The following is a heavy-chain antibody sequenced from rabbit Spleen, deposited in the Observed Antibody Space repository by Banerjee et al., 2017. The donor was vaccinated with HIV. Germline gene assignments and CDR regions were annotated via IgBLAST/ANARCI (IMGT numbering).Heavy chain of an antibody. D-gene: IGHD4-1*01. V-gene: IGHV1S47*01. CDR2: IDPLFGST. CDR3: AREPSSGWGVVSYYFNL. CDR1: GFDFSYYG. J-gene: IGHJ4*01. Sequence: QEQLVESGGGLVQPGGSLKLPCKASGFDFSYYGVSWVRQAPGKGLEWIGYIDPLFGSTYYASWVNGRFTISSHNAQNTLYLQLNSLTVADTATYFCAREPSSGWGVVSYYFNLWGPGTLVTVS.